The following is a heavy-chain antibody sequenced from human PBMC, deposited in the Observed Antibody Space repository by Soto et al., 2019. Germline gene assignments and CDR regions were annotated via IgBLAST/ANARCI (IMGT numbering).Heavy chain of an antibody. CDR3: ARAPWRGIRFLECLSGRFDP. CDR1: GGSISSGDYY. V-gene: IGHV4-30-4*01. CDR2: IYYSGST. D-gene: IGHD3-3*01. Sequence: QVQLQESGPGLVKPSQTLSLTCTVSGGSISSGDYYWSWIRQPPGKGLEWIGYIYYSGSTYYNPSLKSRVTITVDTTKNQFSLKLSSGTAADTALYYCARAPWRGIRFLECLSGRFDPWGQGTLVTVSS. J-gene: IGHJ5*02.